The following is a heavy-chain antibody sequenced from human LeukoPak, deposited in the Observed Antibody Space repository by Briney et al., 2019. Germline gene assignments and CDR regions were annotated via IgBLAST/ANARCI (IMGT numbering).Heavy chain of an antibody. CDR3: ASSYGSGSYLRGVDGSAFDP. J-gene: IGHJ5*02. CDR2: IYPGDPDT. D-gene: IGHD3-10*01. Sequence: GESLKISCKGSGYSFTSYWIGWVRQMPGKGLEWMGIIYPGDPDTRYSPSFQGQVTISADKSISTAYLQWSSLKASDTAMYYCASSYGSGSYLRGVDGSAFDPWGQGTLVTVSS. V-gene: IGHV5-51*01. CDR1: GYSFTSYW.